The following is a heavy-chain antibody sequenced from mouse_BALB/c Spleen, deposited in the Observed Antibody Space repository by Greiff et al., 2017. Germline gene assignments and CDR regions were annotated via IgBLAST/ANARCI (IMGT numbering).Heavy chain of an antibody. D-gene: IGHD2-1*01. V-gene: IGHV14-4*02. CDR2: IDPENGDT. CDR3: NYGNWYFDV. CDR1: GFNIKDYY. Sequence: VQLQQSGAELVRSGASVKLSCTASGFNIKDYYMHWVKQRPEQGLEWIGWIDPENGDTEYAPKFQGKATMTADTSSNTAYLQLSSLTSEDTAVYYCNYGNWYFDVWGAGTTVTVSS. J-gene: IGHJ1*01.